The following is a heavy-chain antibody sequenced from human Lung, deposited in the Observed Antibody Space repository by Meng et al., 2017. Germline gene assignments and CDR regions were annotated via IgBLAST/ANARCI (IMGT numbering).Heavy chain of an antibody. CDR1: GVTFSRNA. D-gene: IGHD4-17*01. J-gene: IGHJ4*02. Sequence: QEQLVESGGGVVQPGRALRLCCASAGVTFSRNAMHWVRQAPGKGLEWVAAISYDGSNQHYADSVKGRFTISRDNSENTLYLQMNSLRAEDTAVYYCARNNYGDYYFDYWGQGTLVTVSS. CDR2: ISYDGSNQ. CDR3: ARNNYGDYYFDY. V-gene: IGHV3-30*01.